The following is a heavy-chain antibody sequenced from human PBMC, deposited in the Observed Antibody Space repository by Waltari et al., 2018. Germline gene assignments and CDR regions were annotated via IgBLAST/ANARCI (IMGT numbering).Heavy chain of an antibody. CDR1: GGSINNYF. V-gene: IGHV4-59*12. CDR3: ARWNSPDRYFGD. Sequence: QVQLQESGPGLVKPSETLSLTCSVSGGSINNYFWNWIRQPPGKGLQWIGYIRHTGITKSNPSLKSRVTMAVDTSKSQVSLRLTSVSATDTAVYFCARWNSPDRYFGDWGQGTPVTVSS. CDR2: IRHTGIT. J-gene: IGHJ4*02. D-gene: IGHD1-1*01.